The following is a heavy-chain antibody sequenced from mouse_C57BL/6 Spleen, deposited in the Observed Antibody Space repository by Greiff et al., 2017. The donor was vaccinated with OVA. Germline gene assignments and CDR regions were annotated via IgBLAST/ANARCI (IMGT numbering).Heavy chain of an antibody. Sequence: QVQLQQPGAELVKPGASVKMSCKASGYTFTSYWITWVKQRPGQGLAWIGDIYPGSGSTNYNEKFKSKATLTVDTSSSTAYMQLSSLTSEDSAVYYCARDSDWYFDVWGTGTTVTVSS. CDR2: IYPGSGST. J-gene: IGHJ1*03. CDR1: GYTFTSYW. V-gene: IGHV1-55*01. CDR3: ARDSDWYFDV.